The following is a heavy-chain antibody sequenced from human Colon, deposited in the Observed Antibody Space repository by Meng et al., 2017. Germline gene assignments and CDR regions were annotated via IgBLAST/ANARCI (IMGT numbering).Heavy chain of an antibody. V-gene: IGHV6-1*01. D-gene: IGHD5-18*01. CDR2: TYYRSKWYN. CDR3: ARAHGYSYGLPLDY. Sequence: QVQLQQSGPGLVKPSQTLSLTCVISGDSVSSNTAAWNWIRQSPSRGLEWLGRTYYRSKWYNEYAVSVKSRMTFNADTSKNQVSLQVNSVTPEDTAVYYCARAHGYSYGLPLDYWGQGILVTVSS. CDR1: GDSVSSNTAA. J-gene: IGHJ4*02.